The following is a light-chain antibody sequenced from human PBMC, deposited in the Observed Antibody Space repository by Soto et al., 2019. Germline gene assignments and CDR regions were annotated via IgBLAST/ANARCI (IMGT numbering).Light chain of an antibody. V-gene: IGKV3-15*01. CDR2: GAS. Sequence: EIVLTPSPATLSLSPGDRATLSCRASQTIRSSLAWYQQKPGQAPRLLIYGASTRATDIPARFGGSGSGTEFTLTISSLQSEESAIYYCQQYNNWPQTVGRGTKVDI. CDR3: QQYNNWPQT. J-gene: IGKJ4*01. CDR1: QTIRSS.